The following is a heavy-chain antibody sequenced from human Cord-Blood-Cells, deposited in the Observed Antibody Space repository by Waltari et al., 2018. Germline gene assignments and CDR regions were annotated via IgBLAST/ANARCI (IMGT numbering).Heavy chain of an antibody. D-gene: IGHD1-26*01. V-gene: IGHV1-2*02. CDR2: INPNGGGT. CDR1: GYTFTGYY. CDR3: ARGRYSGSYDAFDI. Sequence: QVQLVQSGAEVKKPGASVKVSCKASGYTFTGYYMHWVRQAPGQGLEWMGWINPNGGGTNYAQKFQGRVTMTRDTSISTAYMELSRLRSDDTAVYYCARGRYSGSYDAFDIWGQGTMVTVSS. J-gene: IGHJ3*02.